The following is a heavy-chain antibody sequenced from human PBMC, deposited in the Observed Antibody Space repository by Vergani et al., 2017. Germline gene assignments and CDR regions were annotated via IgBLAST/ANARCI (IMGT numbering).Heavy chain of an antibody. V-gene: IGHV3-7*01. D-gene: IGHD3-3*01. CDR1: GFTFSSYW. J-gene: IGHJ4*02. CDR2: IKQDGSEK. CDR3: ARDVVRFLESFPYYFDY. Sequence: EVQLVESGGGLVQPGGSLRLSCAASGFTFSSYWMSWVRQAPGKGLEWVANIKQDGSEKYYVDSVKGRFTISRDNAKNSLYLQMNSLRAEDTAVYYCARDVVRFLESFPYYFDYWGQGTLVTVSS.